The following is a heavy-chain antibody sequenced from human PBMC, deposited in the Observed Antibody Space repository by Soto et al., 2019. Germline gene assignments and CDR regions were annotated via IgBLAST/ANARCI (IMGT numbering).Heavy chain of an antibody. D-gene: IGHD2-21*02. Sequence: GGSLRLSCSASGFTFSSYAMDWVRQAPGQGLEWLAAISTNGGGTYYAGSVKGRFTISRDNSKNTLYLQMSSLRAEDTAVYYCVKDSFRAGVTAVTHLYYCGQRTLVTVSS. V-gene: IGHV3-64D*06. CDR3: VKDSFRAGVTAVTHLYY. J-gene: IGHJ4*02. CDR2: ISTNGGGT. CDR1: GFTFSSYA.